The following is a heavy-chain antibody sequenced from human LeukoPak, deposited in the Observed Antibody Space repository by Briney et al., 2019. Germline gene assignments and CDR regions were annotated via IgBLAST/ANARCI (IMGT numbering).Heavy chain of an antibody. CDR2: ISAYNGNT. Sequence: ASVTVSFTASGYTFTSYGISWVRQAPGQGLEWMGWISAYNGNTNYAQKLQGRVTMTTDTSTSTAYMELRSLRSDDTAVYYCARERNTMVRGVMSFWFDPWGQGTLVTVSS. J-gene: IGHJ5*02. D-gene: IGHD3-10*01. CDR3: ARERNTMVRGVMSFWFDP. V-gene: IGHV1-18*01. CDR1: GYTFTSYG.